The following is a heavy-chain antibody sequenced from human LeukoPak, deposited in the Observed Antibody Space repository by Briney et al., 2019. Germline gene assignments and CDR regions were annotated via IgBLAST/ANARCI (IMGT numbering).Heavy chain of an antibody. J-gene: IGHJ4*02. CDR2: ISSSSSTI. V-gene: IGHV3-48*01. Sequence: PGGSLRLSCAASGFTFSSYSMNWVRQAGGKGLEWVSYISSSSSTIYYADSVKGRFTISRDNAKNSLYLQMNSLRAEDTAVYYCARGVTYFDYWGQGTLVTVSS. CDR1: GFTFSSYS. D-gene: IGHD2-21*02. CDR3: ARGVTYFDY.